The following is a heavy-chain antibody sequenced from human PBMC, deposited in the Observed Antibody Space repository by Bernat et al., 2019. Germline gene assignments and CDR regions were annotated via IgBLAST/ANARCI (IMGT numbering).Heavy chain of an antibody. D-gene: IGHD6-6*01. CDR3: ASKSSSDAFDI. CDR1: GFTFSDYY. V-gene: IGHV3-11*06. CDR2: ISSSSSYT. Sequence: VQLVESGGGLVKPGGSLRLSCAASGFTFSDYYMSWIRQAPGKGLEWVSYISSSSSYTNYADSVKGRFTISRDNAKNSLYLQMNSLRAEDTAVYYCASKSSSDAFDIWGQGTMVTVSS. J-gene: IGHJ3*02.